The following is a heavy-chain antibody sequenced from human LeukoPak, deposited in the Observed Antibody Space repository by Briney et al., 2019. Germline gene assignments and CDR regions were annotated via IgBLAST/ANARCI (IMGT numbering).Heavy chain of an antibody. CDR1: GGSFSGYY. CDR2: INHSGST. CDR3: AREVGYCSGGSCYSYFDY. Sequence: SETLSLTCVVYGGSFSGYYWSWIRQPPRKGLEWIGEINHSGSTNYNPSLKSRVTISVDTSKNQFSLKLSSVTAADTAVYYCAREVGYCSGGSCYSYFDYWGQGTLVTVSS. V-gene: IGHV4-34*01. D-gene: IGHD2-15*01. J-gene: IGHJ4*02.